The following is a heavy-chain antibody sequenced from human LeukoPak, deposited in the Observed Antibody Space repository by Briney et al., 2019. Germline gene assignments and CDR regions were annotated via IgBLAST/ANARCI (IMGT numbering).Heavy chain of an antibody. D-gene: IGHD3-22*01. Sequence: GASVKVSCKASGYTFITYAMNRVRQAPGQGLEWMGWINTNTGNPTYAQGFTGRFVFSLDTSVSTAYLQISSLKADDTAVYYCASVVDYYDSSGPRGWDAFDIWGQGTMVTVSS. CDR3: ASVVDYYDSSGPRGWDAFDI. CDR1: GYTFITYA. J-gene: IGHJ3*02. CDR2: INTNTGNP. V-gene: IGHV7-4-1*02.